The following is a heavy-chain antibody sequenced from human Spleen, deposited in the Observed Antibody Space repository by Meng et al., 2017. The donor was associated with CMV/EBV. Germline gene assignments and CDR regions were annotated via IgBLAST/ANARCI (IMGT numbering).Heavy chain of an antibody. V-gene: IGHV1-46*01. CDR3: SSLRYEDTAVYYCARQPFKQQLVYYFDY. Sequence: ASVKVSCKASGYTFTSYYMHWVRQAPGQGLEWMGIINPSGGSTTYAQKFQGRVTMTRDTSTSTVYMELSRDTSTSTVYMELSSLRYEDTAVYYCARQPFKQQLVYYFDYWGQGTLVTVSS. D-gene: IGHD6-13*01. CDR1: GYTFTSYY. CDR2: INPSGGST. J-gene: IGHJ4*02.